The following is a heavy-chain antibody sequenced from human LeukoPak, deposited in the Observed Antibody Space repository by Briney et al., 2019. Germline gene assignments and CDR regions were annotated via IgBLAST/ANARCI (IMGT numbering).Heavy chain of an antibody. Sequence: GGSLRPSRVGSGFTFSVHWVRQVPGKGLEWLTFIRHDGTDQHYADSVRGRFTISRDNSKNTVYLQMNSLRPEDTALYYCAKDGNWASVSWGQGTLVTVSS. CDR1: GFTFS. J-gene: IGHJ5*02. CDR2: IRHDGTDQ. D-gene: IGHD7-27*01. CDR3: AKDGNWASVS. V-gene: IGHV3-30*02.